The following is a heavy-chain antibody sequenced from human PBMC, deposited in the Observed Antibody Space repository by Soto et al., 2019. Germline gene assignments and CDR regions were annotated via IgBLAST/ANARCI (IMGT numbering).Heavy chain of an antibody. CDR3: AKDRGIIVKAGDAFDV. Sequence: GGSLRLSCASSGFTLSMSAVNWVRQAPGKGLEWVSYISDSGDRTYYADSVKGRFTISRDSSKNTVSLQMDSLRAEDTAVYYCAKDRGIIVKAGDAFDVWGQGTKVTVSS. V-gene: IGHV3-23*01. CDR1: GFTLSMSA. D-gene: IGHD3-16*02. J-gene: IGHJ3*01. CDR2: ISDSGDRT.